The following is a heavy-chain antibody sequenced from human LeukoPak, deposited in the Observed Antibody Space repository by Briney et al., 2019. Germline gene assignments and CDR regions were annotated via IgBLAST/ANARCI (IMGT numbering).Heavy chain of an antibody. Sequence: PGGSLRLSCAASGFTFGSYGMHWVRQAPGKGLEWVAVMLYDGTTKYYADSVKGRFTISRDNSKNTLYLQMNSLRPEDTAVYYCAKDGHTVTTFDYWGQGTLVTVSS. D-gene: IGHD4-17*01. V-gene: IGHV3-30*18. CDR1: GFTFGSYG. CDR3: AKDGHTVTTFDY. CDR2: MLYDGTTK. J-gene: IGHJ4*02.